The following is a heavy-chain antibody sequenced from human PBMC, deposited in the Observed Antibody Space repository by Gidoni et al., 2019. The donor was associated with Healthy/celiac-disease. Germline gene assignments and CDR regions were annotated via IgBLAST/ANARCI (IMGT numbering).Heavy chain of an antibody. Sequence: QVQLVQSGAEVKKPGASVTVSCKASGYTFTGYSMHWVRQAPGQGLEWMGWINPNSGGTNYPQKFQGRVTMTRDTSISTAYMELSRLRSDDTAVYYCAAERGLGYCSGGSCPLDYWGQGTLVTVSS. V-gene: IGHV1-2*02. CDR2: INPNSGGT. CDR1: GYTFTGYS. D-gene: IGHD2-15*01. CDR3: AAERGLGYCSGGSCPLDY. J-gene: IGHJ4*02.